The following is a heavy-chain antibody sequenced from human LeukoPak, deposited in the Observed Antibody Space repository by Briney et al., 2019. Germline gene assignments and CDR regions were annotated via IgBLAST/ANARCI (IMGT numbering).Heavy chain of an antibody. CDR1: GFTFSTFS. CDR3: ARDRPPRPLDY. Sequence: GGSLILSCAASGFTFSTFSMNWVRQAPGKRLEWLSYISSSSRSTYYAASVKCRFTISRDNANNSLYLQMSGLKVEDTAVYYCARDRPPRPLDYWGTGELVSVSS. V-gene: IGHV3-48*01. CDR2: ISSSSRST. J-gene: IGHJ4*02. D-gene: IGHD6-6*01.